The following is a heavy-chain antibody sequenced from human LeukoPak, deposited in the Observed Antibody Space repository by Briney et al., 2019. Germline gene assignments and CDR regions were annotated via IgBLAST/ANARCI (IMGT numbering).Heavy chain of an antibody. Sequence: SETLSLTCTVSGGSISSYYWSWIRQPPGKGLEWIGYIYYSGSTNYNPSLKSRVTISVDTSKNQFSLKLSSVTAADTAVYYCARGEPHYYYYGMDVWGQGTTVTVSS. CDR1: GGSISSYY. J-gene: IGHJ6*02. V-gene: IGHV4-59*01. CDR3: ARGEPHYYYYGMDV. CDR2: IYYSGST.